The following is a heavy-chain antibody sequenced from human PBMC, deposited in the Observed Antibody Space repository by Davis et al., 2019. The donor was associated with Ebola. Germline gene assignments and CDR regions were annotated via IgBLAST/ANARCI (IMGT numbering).Heavy chain of an antibody. CDR2: AYYTSKWYH. CDR1: GNNVSGSGTA. J-gene: IGHJ6*02. CDR3: VRGWGRTGMGV. Sequence: HSQTLSLTCAISGNNVSGSGTAWNWIRQSPSRGLEWLGRAYYTSKWYHDYAVSMKSRITVNPDTSKNQFSLQLSSVTPEDTAVYYCVRGWGRTGMGVWGQGTTVIVSS. V-gene: IGHV6-1*01. D-gene: IGHD1-26*01.